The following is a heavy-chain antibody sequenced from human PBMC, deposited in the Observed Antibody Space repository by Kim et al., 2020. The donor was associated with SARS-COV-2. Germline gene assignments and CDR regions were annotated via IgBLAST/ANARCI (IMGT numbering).Heavy chain of an antibody. CDR1: GGSVSSGSYY. J-gene: IGHJ4*01. CDR3: ARGFDYSSGWERALDY. Sequence: SETLSLTCTVSGGSVSSGSYYWSWVRQPPGKGLEWIGYIYYSGSTNYNPSLKSRVTISVDTSKNQFSLKLSSVTAADTAVYYCARGFDYSSGWERALDY. D-gene: IGHD6-19*01. V-gene: IGHV4-61*01. CDR2: IYYSGST.